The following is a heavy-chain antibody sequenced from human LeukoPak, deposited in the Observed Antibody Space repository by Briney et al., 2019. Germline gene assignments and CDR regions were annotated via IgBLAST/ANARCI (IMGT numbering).Heavy chain of an antibody. CDR1: GGSISSYY. D-gene: IGHD5-18*01. CDR2: IYTSGST. V-gene: IGHV4-4*07. J-gene: IGHJ3*02. Sequence: SETLSLTCTVSGGSISSYYWSWIRQPAGKGLEWVGRIYTSGSTNYNPSLKSRVTMSVDTSKNQFSLKLSSVTAADTAVYYCASLPRGYSYGYGDAFDIWGQGTIDTVSS. CDR3: ASLPRGYSYGYGDAFDI.